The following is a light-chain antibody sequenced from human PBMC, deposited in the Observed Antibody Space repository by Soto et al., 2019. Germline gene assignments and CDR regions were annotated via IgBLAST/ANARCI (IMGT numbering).Light chain of an antibody. CDR1: QSVTNNY. CDR3: QQYGSSPLFT. V-gene: IGKV3-20*01. CDR2: AAS. Sequence: EIVLTQSPGTLSVSPGERATLSCRASQSVTNNYLAWFQQKPGQAPRLLIYAASRRATAIPDRFSGSGSGTDFTLTISRLEAEDFAVYYCQQYGSSPLFTFGGGTEVEIK. J-gene: IGKJ4*01.